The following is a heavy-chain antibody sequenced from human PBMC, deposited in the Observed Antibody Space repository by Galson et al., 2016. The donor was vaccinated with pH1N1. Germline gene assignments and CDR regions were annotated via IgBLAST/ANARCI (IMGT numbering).Heavy chain of an antibody. CDR2: IRDDGSKK. V-gene: IGHV3-30*02. CDR1: GFTFSSYG. CDR3: AKDLKAFGITMVRGVIFDY. Sequence: SLRLSCAASGFTFSSYGMHWVRQAPGKGLEWVAFIRDDGSKKYYADSVKGRFTISRDSSKNTLYLQMNSLRAEDTAVYYCAKDLKAFGITMVRGVIFDYWGQGTLV. J-gene: IGHJ4*02. D-gene: IGHD3-10*01.